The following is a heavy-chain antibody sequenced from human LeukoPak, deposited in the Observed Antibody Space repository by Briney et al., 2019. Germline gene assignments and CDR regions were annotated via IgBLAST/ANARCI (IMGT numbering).Heavy chain of an antibody. CDR2: ISAYNGNT. J-gene: IGHJ4*02. V-gene: IGHV1-18*01. D-gene: IGHD3-16*01. Sequence: ASVTVSCKASGYTFTSYGISWVRQAPGQGLEWMGWISAYNGNTNYAQKLQGRVTMTTDTSTRTAYMELRSLRSDDPGGYYCAREGMASGYECVWWGQGTLVTVSS. CDR3: AREGMASGYECVW. CDR1: GYTFTSYG.